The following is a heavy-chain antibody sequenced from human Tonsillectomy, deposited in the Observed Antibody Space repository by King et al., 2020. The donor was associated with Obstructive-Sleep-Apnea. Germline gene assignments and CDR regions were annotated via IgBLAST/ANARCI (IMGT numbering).Heavy chain of an antibody. D-gene: IGHD2-15*01. CDR3: AKDLEDIVVVVAATYDY. CDR2: IRYDGSNK. V-gene: IGHV3-30*02. J-gene: IGHJ4*02. CDR1: GFTFSSYG. Sequence: VQLVESGGGVVQPGGSLRLSCAASGFTFSSYGMHWVRQAPGKGLEWVAFIRYDGSNKYYADSVKGRFTISRDNSKNTLYLQMNSLRAEDTAVYYCAKDLEDIVVVVAATYDYWGQGTLVTVSS.